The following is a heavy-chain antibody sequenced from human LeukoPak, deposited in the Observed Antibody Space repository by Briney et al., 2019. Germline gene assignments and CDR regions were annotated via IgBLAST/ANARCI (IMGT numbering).Heavy chain of an antibody. Sequence: SVKVSCKASGGTSSSYAISWVRQAPGQGLEWMGGIIPIFGTANYAQKFQGRVTITADESTSTAYMELSSLRSEDTAVYYCASSNEPAATDYYYYGMDVWGKGTTATVSS. J-gene: IGHJ6*04. V-gene: IGHV1-69*13. CDR1: GGTSSSYA. CDR3: ASSNEPAATDYYYYGMDV. CDR2: IIPIFGTA. D-gene: IGHD2-2*01.